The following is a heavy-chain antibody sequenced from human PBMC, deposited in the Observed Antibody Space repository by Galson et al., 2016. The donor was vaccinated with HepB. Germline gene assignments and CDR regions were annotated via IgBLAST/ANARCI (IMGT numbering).Heavy chain of an antibody. V-gene: IGHV3-30*04. CDR1: GFSFSSYA. CDR2: ISYDGSRK. CDR3: SRGGPIFRFFDWPSFYFAMDV. J-gene: IGHJ6*02. D-gene: IGHD3-9*01. Sequence: SLRLSCAASGFSFSSYAVHWVRQAPGKGLEWVAFISYDGSRKDYSDSVKGSFTISRDNSKSTLNLQMNSLRHEDMAVFHCSRGGPIFRFFDWPSFYFAMDVWGQGTTVTVSS.